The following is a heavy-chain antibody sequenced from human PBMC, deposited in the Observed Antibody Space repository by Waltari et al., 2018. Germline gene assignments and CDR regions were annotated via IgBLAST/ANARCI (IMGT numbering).Heavy chain of an antibody. V-gene: IGHV4-39*07. J-gene: IGHJ4*02. D-gene: IGHD2-2*01. CDR2: IYYSGST. CDR1: GGSISSSSYY. Sequence: QLQLQESGPGLVKPSETLSLTCTVSGGSISSSSYYWGWVRQPPGKGLEWIGSIYYSGSTYHNPSLESRVTISVDTSKNQFSLRVSSVTAADTAVFYCARMVRGYCSSTSCHTDHWGQGTLVTVSS. CDR3: ARMVRGYCSSTSCHTDH.